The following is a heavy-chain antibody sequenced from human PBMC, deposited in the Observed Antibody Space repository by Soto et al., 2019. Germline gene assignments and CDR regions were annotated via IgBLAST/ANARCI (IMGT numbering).Heavy chain of an antibody. J-gene: IGHJ4*02. D-gene: IGHD3-10*01. V-gene: IGHV3-33*01. CDR1: GFTFNYYG. Sequence: QVQMEESGGGVVQPGRSLRLSCAASGFTFNYYGMHWVRQAPGKGLEWVAVVWYDGSQKYYADSVKGRFTISRDNSKNTLYLQMDSLRAEDTAVYYCARGGTKGRGLIKGLDYWGQGTLVTVSS. CDR2: VWYDGSQK. CDR3: ARGGTKGRGLIKGLDY.